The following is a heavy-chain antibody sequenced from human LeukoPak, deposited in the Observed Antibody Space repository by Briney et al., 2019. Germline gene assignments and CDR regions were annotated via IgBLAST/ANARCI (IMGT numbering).Heavy chain of an antibody. V-gene: IGHV1-18*04. CDR3: ARDRATWGSFDI. CDR2: ISAYNGNT. Sequence: GASVKVSCKASGYTFTGYYMHWVRQAPGQGLEWMGWISAYNGNTNYAQKLQGRVTMTTDTSTSTAYMELRSLRSDDTAVYYCARDRATWGSFDIWGQGTMVTVSS. CDR1: GYTFTGYY. D-gene: IGHD5-12*01. J-gene: IGHJ3*02.